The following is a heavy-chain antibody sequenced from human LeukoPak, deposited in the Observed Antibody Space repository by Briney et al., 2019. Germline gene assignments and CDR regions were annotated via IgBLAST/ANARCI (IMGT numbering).Heavy chain of an antibody. CDR1: GFTFTHYG. CDR3: ARDKIVGATYFDY. CDR2: ISYNGNTK. V-gene: IGHV3-30*03. Sequence: GGSLRLSCVASGFTFTHYGFHWVRQAPGKALEWVSFISYNGNTKYGDSVKGRFTISRDNSKNTLYLEMNGLRSEDTAAYYCARDKIVGATYFDYWGQGTLVTVSS. J-gene: IGHJ4*02. D-gene: IGHD1-26*01.